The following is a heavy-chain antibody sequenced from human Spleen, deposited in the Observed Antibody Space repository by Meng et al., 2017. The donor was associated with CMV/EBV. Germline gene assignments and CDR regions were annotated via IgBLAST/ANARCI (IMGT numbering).Heavy chain of an antibody. V-gene: IGHV1-2*02. CDR2: INPNSGGT. CDR3: ARIGIVVVPARSYYYYGMDV. J-gene: IGHJ6*02. D-gene: IGHD2-2*01. Sequence: ASVKVSCKASGYTFTGYYMHWVRQAPGQGLEWMGWINPNSGGTNYAQKFQGRVTVTRDTSISTAYMELSRLRSDDTAVYYCARIGIVVVPARSYYYYGMDVWGQGTTVTVSS. CDR1: GYTFTGYY.